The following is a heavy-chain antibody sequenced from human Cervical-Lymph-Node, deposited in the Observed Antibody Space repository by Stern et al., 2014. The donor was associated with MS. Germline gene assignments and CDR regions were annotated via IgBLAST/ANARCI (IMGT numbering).Heavy chain of an antibody. V-gene: IGHV3-9*01. J-gene: IGHJ4*02. CDR2: ITWNSGGI. D-gene: IGHD5-18*01. Sequence: EVQLVESGGGLVQPGRSLRLSCAGSGFTFAGYDMHWVRQAPGKGLEWVSGITWNSGGIDYADSVKGRFIISRDNAKNSLYLQMNSLRTEDTALYYCAKDPSPRYSYGPHDKWGQGTLVTVSS. CDR1: GFTFAGYD. CDR3: AKDPSPRYSYGPHDK.